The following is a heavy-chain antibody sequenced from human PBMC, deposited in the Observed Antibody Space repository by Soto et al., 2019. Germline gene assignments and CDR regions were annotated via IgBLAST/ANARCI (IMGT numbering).Heavy chain of an antibody. CDR1: AGSISTFY. Sequence: SETLSLTCTVPAGSISTFYWSWIRQPPGKGLEWIGNILHSGSTNYNSSLKSRVTMAVDTSKNQVSLQLNSVTAADTAVYYCARGVIAVYYFDYWGQGTLVTVSS. D-gene: IGHD6-19*01. CDR2: ILHSGST. V-gene: IGHV4-59*12. CDR3: ARGVIAVYYFDY. J-gene: IGHJ4*02.